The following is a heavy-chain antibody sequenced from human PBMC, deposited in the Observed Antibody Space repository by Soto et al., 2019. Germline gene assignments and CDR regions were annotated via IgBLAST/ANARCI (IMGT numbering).Heavy chain of an antibody. V-gene: IGHV1-69*13. CDR1: GGTFSSYA. Sequence: SVKVSCKASGGTFSSYAISWLRQAPGQGLEWMGGIIPIFGTANYAQKFQGRVTITADESTSTAYMELSSLRSEDTAVYYCASPQAYCGGDCGFDYWGQGTLVTVSS. CDR3: ASPQAYCGGDCGFDY. D-gene: IGHD2-21*02. CDR2: IIPIFGTA. J-gene: IGHJ4*02.